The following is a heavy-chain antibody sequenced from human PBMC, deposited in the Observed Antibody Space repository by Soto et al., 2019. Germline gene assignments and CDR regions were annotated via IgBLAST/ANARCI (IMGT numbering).Heavy chain of an antibody. D-gene: IGHD1-7*01. J-gene: IGHJ3*02. CDR3: ARDGTGRITGTIGAFDI. Sequence: SETLSLTCTVSGGSISSYYWSWIRQPPGKGLEWIGYIYYSGSTNYNPSLKSRVTISVDTSKNQFSLKLSSVTAADTAVYYCARDGTGRITGTIGAFDIWGQGTMVTVSS. CDR1: GGSISSYY. V-gene: IGHV4-59*01. CDR2: IYYSGST.